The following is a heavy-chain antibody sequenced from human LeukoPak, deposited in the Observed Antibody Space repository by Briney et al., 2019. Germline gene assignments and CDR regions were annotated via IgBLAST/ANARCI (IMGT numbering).Heavy chain of an antibody. CDR1: GFTFTDYY. Sequence: ASVKVSCKSSGFTFTDYYIHWVRQAPGQGREWMGYIGPHSSATSSPQEFQGRGTMTRDTSMSPAYMELTRLTSDDTAVYYCAREGNGLLSKDFDYWGQGTLVTVSS. J-gene: IGHJ4*02. D-gene: IGHD2/OR15-2a*01. CDR2: IGPHSSAT. V-gene: IGHV1-2*02. CDR3: AREGNGLLSKDFDY.